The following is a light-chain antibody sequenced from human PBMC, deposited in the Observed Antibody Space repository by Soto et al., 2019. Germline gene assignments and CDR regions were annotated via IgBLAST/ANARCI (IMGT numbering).Light chain of an antibody. J-gene: IGLJ1*01. Sequence: QSALTQPAFVSGSPGQSITISCAGTSSDVGGYNYVSWYRQHAGKAPKLMIYEVRNRPSGVSNRFSGSKSGNTASLTISGLQPGDEADYYCSSYTTSSSYVFGTGTKVTVL. CDR3: SSYTTSSSYV. V-gene: IGLV2-14*01. CDR2: EVR. CDR1: SSDVGGYNY.